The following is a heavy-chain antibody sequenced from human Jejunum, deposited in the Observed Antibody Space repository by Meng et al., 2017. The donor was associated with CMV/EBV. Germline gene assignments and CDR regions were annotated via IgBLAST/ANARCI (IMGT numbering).Heavy chain of an antibody. Sequence: FGFISAWMTWVRPAPGKGLEWVGRIKSKTSGGTSDFAAPMEGRFTISRDDSKKTVYLQMNSLKSEDTAVYYCSIDISEAGNGELDYWGQGTLVTVSS. CDR1: FGFISAW. CDR2: IKSKTSGGTS. CDR3: SIDISEAGNGELDY. D-gene: IGHD2-8*01. J-gene: IGHJ4*02. V-gene: IGHV3-15*01.